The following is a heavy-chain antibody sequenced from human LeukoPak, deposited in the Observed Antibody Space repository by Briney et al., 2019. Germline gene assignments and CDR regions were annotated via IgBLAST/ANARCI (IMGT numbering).Heavy chain of an antibody. Sequence: GGSLRLSCAASGFTFDDYGMSWVRQAPGKGLEWVSGINWNGGSTGYADSVKGRFTISRDNARNSLYLQMNSLRAEDTAVYYCARDRIPYCSGGSCSYLDYWGQGTLVTVSS. CDR1: GFTFDDYG. J-gene: IGHJ4*02. V-gene: IGHV3-20*04. CDR3: ARDRIPYCSGGSCSYLDY. CDR2: INWNGGST. D-gene: IGHD2-15*01.